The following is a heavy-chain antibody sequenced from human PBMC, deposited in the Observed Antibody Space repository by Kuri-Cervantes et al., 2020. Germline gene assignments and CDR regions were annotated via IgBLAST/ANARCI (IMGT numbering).Heavy chain of an antibody. CDR1: GFTFSSHN. CDR3: AKDMRGLTIFGVGSFDY. D-gene: IGHD3-3*01. Sequence: ESLKISCAASGFTFSSHNMNLVRQAPGKGLEWVSFISSSGSYIYYADSVKGRFTISRDNAKNSLYLQMNSLRAEDTALYYCAKDMRGLTIFGVGSFDYWGQGTLVTVSS. V-gene: IGHV3-21*04. CDR2: ISSSGSYI. J-gene: IGHJ4*02.